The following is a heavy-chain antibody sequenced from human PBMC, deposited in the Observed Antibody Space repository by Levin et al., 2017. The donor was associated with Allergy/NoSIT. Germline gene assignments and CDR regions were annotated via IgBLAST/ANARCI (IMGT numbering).Heavy chain of an antibody. D-gene: IGHD5-12*01. V-gene: IGHV4-59*01. J-gene: IGHJ6*02. Sequence: SQTLSLTCTVSGGSISSYHWSWIRQPPGKGLEWIGYIYDSSGSTNYNPSLKSRVTISVDTSKNQFSLKLSSVTAADTAVYYCARDRAIVTTNAIYYYGMDVWGQGTTVTVSS. CDR2: IYDSSGST. CDR3: ARDRAIVTTNAIYYYGMDV. CDR1: GGSISSYH.